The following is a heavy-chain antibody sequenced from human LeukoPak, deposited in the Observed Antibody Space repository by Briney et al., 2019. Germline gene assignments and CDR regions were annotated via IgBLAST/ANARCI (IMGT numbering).Heavy chain of an antibody. D-gene: IGHD6-19*01. CDR2: INPNSGGT. J-gene: IGHJ4*02. V-gene: IGHV1-2*02. Sequence: ASVKVSCKASGSTFTDYYMHWVRQAPGQGLEWMGWINPNSGGTNFAQKFQGRVTMTRDTSISTAYMELNRLRSDDTAVYYCARFSGYSSGWFFDYWGQGTLVTVSS. CDR1: GSTFTDYY. CDR3: ARFSGYSSGWFFDY.